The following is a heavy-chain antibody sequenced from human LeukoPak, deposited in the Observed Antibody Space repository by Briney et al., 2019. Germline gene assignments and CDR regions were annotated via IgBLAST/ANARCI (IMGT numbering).Heavy chain of an antibody. D-gene: IGHD4-17*01. Sequence: SETLSLTCAVSGYSISSGYYWGWIRQPPGKGLEWIGSIYHSGSTYYNPSLKSRVTISVDTSKNQFSLKLSSVTAADTAVCYCARSGGDYVSYYYYYGMDVWGKGTTVTVSS. CDR2: IYHSGST. CDR3: ARSGGDYVSYYYYYGMDV. J-gene: IGHJ6*04. V-gene: IGHV4-38-2*01. CDR1: GYSISSGYY.